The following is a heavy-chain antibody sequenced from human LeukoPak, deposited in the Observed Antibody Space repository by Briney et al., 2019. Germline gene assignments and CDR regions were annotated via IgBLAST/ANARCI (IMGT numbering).Heavy chain of an antibody. Sequence: TGGSLRLSCAASGFTFSSYEMNWVRQAPGKGLEWVSYISSSGSTIYYADSVKGRFTISRDNAKNSLYLQMNSLRAEDTAVYYCARVAQIEFYYLVRGGLDAFDIWGQGTMVTVSS. CDR3: ARVAQIEFYYLVRGGLDAFDI. D-gene: IGHD3-10*01. CDR1: GFTFSSYE. CDR2: ISSSGSTI. J-gene: IGHJ3*02. V-gene: IGHV3-48*03.